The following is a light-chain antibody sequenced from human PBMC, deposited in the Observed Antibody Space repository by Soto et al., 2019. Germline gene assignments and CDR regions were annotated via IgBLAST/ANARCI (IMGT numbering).Light chain of an antibody. CDR1: QSISSW. J-gene: IGKJ1*01. Sequence: DIQMTQSPSTLSASVGDRVTITCRASQSISSWLAWYQQKPGKAPNLLIYDASSLESGVPSRFSDSGSGTEFTLTISSLQPDDFATYYCQQYNSYSWTFGQGTKVEIK. CDR3: QQYNSYSWT. CDR2: DAS. V-gene: IGKV1-5*01.